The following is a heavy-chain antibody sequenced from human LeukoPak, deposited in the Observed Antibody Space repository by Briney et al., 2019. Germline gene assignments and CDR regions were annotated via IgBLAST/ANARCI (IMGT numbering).Heavy chain of an antibody. D-gene: IGHD3-10*01. CDR2: IFNTGNT. J-gene: IGHJ4*02. V-gene: IGHV4-59*11. CDR3: ASRPADTTWYGVFDY. Sequence: PSETLSLTCSVSGGSINSHYWSWTRQPPGKRLEWIGYIFNTGNTNYNPSLASRVTMSVGTSRAQFFLRLSPVTAADTAIYYCASRPADTTWYGVFDYWSQGTLVTVSS. CDR1: GGSINSHY.